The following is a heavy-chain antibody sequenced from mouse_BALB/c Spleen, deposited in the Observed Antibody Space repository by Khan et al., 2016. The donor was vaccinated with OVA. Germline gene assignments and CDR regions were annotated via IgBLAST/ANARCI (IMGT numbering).Heavy chain of an antibody. CDR1: GFSLTTYG. D-gene: IGHD2-14*01. J-gene: IGHJ3*01. CDR3: ARNSYMYDFTY. CDR2: IRSGGNP. Sequence: VQLQESGPGLVRPSQTLSITCTVSGFSLTTYGVHWVRQSPGRGLEWLGVIRSGGNPDYNAAFISRLSITKENSTSQVFFKMNSLHADDTAMYYCARNSYMYDFTYWGQGTLVTVSA. V-gene: IGHV2-2*01.